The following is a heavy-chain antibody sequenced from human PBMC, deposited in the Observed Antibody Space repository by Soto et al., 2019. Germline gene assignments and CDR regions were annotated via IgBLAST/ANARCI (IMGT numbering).Heavy chain of an antibody. CDR2: IIPIFGTA. CDR1: GGTFSSYA. J-gene: IGHJ5*02. D-gene: IGHD2-2*01. V-gene: IGHV1-69*12. CDR3: ARENCISTSCYRWFDP. Sequence: QVQLVQSGAEVKKPGSSVKVSCKASGGTFSSYAISWVRQAPGQGLESMGGIIPIFGTANYAQKFQGRVTITADESTSTAYMELSSLRSEDTAVYYCARENCISTSCYRWFDPWGQGTLVTVSS.